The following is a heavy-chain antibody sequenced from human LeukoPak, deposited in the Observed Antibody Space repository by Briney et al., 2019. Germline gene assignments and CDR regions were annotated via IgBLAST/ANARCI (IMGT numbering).Heavy chain of an antibody. CDR1: GFTFSRHG. V-gene: IGHV3-23*01. D-gene: IGHD3-10*01. CDR3: AKVGWTYYYGSGDPPDV. Sequence: PGGSLRLSCVASGFTFSRHGMNWVRQAPGKGLEWVSGISPSGDIKYYVDSVKGRFTVSRDNSKNTLYLQMNSLRAEDTAVYYCAKVGWTYYYGSGDPPDVWGKGTTVTVSS. J-gene: IGHJ6*04. CDR2: ISPSGDIK.